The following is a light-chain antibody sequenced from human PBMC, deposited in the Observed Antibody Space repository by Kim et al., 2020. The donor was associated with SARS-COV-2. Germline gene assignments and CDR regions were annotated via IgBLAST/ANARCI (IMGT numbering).Light chain of an antibody. CDR3: QQYGGSHWT. V-gene: IGKV3-20*01. CDR2: GAS. J-gene: IGKJ1*01. Sequence: SPGERAPLSCRVSQSVTSNYLALYQQKPGQAPRLLIYGASTRATGIPDRFSGSGSGTDFSLTISRLEPEDFAVFYCQQYGGSHWTFGQGTKVDIK. CDR1: QSVTSNY.